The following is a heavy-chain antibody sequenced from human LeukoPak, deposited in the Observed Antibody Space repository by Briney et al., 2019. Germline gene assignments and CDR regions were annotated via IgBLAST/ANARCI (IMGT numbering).Heavy chain of an antibody. J-gene: IGHJ4*02. CDR2: INHSGST. V-gene: IGHV4-34*01. CDR1: GGSFSGYY. D-gene: IGHD1-26*01. Sequence: PSETLSLTCAVYGGSFSGYYWSWIRQPPGKGLEWIGEINHSGSTNYNPSLKSRVTISVDTSKNQFSLKLSSVTAADTAVYYCARLSGGYALSHWGQGTLVTVSP. CDR3: ARLSGGYALSH.